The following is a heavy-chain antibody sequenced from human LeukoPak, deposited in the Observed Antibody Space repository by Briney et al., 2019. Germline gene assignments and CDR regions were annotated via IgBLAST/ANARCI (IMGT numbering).Heavy chain of an antibody. Sequence: GGSLRLSCAASGFTFSGSAMHWVRQASGKGLEWVGRIRSKANSYATAYAASVKGRFTISRDDSKNTAYLQMNSLKTEDTAVYYCTRFPRSCSSTSCYTGAPPDPYYYYYMDVWGKGTTVTVSS. J-gene: IGHJ6*03. CDR2: IRSKANSYAT. CDR3: TRFPRSCSSTSCYTGAPPDPYYYYYMDV. D-gene: IGHD2-2*02. CDR1: GFTFSGSA. V-gene: IGHV3-73*01.